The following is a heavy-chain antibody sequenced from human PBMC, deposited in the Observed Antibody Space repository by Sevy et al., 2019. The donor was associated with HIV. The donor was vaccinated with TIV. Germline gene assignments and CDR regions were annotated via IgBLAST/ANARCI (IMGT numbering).Heavy chain of an antibody. V-gene: IGHV3-9*03. CDR1: GFSFHEYA. Sequence: GGSLRLSCAASGFSFHEYAMHWVRQAPGKGLEWVAGISWNSGSIGYADSVKGRFTISRDNASQSINLQMNSLRADDLALYCCAKDLHRGTDSLNCHSYYFYYYGLDVWGQGTTVTVSS. J-gene: IGHJ6*02. CDR2: ISWNSGSI. D-gene: IGHD3-22*01. CDR3: AKDLHRGTDSLNCHSYYFYYYGLDV.